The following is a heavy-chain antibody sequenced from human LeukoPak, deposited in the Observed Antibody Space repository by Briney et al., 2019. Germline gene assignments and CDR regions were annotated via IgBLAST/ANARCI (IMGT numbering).Heavy chain of an antibody. CDR3: ATDRYCSGGSCYSTPDY. D-gene: IGHD2-15*01. Sequence: ASVKVSCKVSGYTLTELSMHWVRQAPGKGLEWMGGFDPEDGETIYAQKFQGRATMTEDTSTDTAYMELSSLRSEDTAVYYCATDRYCSGGSCYSTPDYWGQGTLVTVSS. CDR2: FDPEDGET. CDR1: GYTLTELS. J-gene: IGHJ4*02. V-gene: IGHV1-24*01.